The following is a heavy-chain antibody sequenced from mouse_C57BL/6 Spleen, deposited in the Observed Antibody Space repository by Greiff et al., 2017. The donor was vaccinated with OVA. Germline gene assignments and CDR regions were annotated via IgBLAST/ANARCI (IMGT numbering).Heavy chain of an antibody. J-gene: IGHJ1*03. CDR3: AKRDYYGSSPHWYFDV. CDR1: GYTFTDYN. Sequence: VQLQQSGPELVKPGASVKIPCKASGYTFTDYNMDWVKQSHGKSLEWIGDINPNNGGTIYNQKFKGKATLTVDKSSSTAYMELRSLTSEDTAVYYCAKRDYYGSSPHWYFDVWGTGTTVTVSS. V-gene: IGHV1-18*01. D-gene: IGHD1-1*01. CDR2: INPNNGGT.